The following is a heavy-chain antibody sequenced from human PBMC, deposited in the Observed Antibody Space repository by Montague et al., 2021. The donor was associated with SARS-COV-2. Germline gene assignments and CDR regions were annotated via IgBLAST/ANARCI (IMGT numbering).Heavy chain of an antibody. D-gene: IGHD3-22*01. CDR2: IYYSGST. CDR3: ARHGKTRIAMIVVVIGYFDY. J-gene: IGHJ4*02. Sequence: SLVHTVSGGSISSSSYYWGWIRQPPGKGLEWIGSIYYSGSTYYNPSLKSRVTISVDTSKNQFSLKLSSVTAADTAVYYCARHGKTRIAMIVVVIGYFDYWGQGTLVSVSS. V-gene: IGHV4-39*01. CDR1: GGSISSSSYY.